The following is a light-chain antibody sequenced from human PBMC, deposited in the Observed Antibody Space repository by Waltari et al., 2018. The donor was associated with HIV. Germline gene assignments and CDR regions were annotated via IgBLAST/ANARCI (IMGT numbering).Light chain of an antibody. CDR3: AAWDDSLSGLWV. Sequence: QSVLTQPPSASGTPGQRVTISCSGSSSNIGSNYVYWYQQLPGTAPKLLIYRNNPRPYGVPDRFSGSKSGTSASLAISGLLAEDEADYYCAAWDDSLSGLWVFGGGTKLTVL. CDR2: RNN. J-gene: IGLJ3*02. CDR1: SSNIGSNY. V-gene: IGLV1-47*01.